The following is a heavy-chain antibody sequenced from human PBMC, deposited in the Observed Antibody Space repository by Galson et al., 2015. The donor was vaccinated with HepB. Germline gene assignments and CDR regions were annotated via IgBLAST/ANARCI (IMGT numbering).Heavy chain of an antibody. CDR2: ISAYNGDT. CDR3: ARGDMAAPGRLSY. Sequence: SVKVSCKASGYTFSTYGINWVRQAPGQGLEWMGWISAYNGDTNYAQKFQGRVTMTTDTSTSTAYMEVRSLRSDDTAVYYCARGDMAAPGRLSYWGQGTLVTVSS. CDR1: GYTFSTYG. V-gene: IGHV1-18*04. J-gene: IGHJ4*02. D-gene: IGHD6-13*01.